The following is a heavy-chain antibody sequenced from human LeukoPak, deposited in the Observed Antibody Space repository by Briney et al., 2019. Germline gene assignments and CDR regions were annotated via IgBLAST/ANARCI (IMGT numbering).Heavy chain of an antibody. CDR3: ARTSGYTYFDY. CDR1: GGSISSNY. D-gene: IGHD5-12*01. J-gene: IGHJ4*02. CDR2: IYNSGGI. Sequence: PSETLSLTCTVSGGSISSNYWSWIRQPPGKRLEWIGYIYNSGGINYDPSLKSRVAISVDTSKNQFSLKLNSVTAADTAVYYCARTSGYTYFDYWGQGTLVTVSS. V-gene: IGHV4-59*01.